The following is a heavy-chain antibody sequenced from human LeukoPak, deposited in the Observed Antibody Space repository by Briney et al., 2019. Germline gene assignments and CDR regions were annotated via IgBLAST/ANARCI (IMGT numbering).Heavy chain of an antibody. CDR2: IIPIFGTA. CDR3: AKDTIRGSYSS. CDR1: GGTFSSYA. D-gene: IGHD1-26*01. Sequence: ASVKVSCKASGGTFSSYAISWVRQAPGQGLEWMGGIIPIFGTANYAQKFQGRVTITADESTSTAYMELSSLRAEDTAVYYCAKDTIRGSYSSWGQGTLVTVSS. V-gene: IGHV1-69*01. J-gene: IGHJ4*02.